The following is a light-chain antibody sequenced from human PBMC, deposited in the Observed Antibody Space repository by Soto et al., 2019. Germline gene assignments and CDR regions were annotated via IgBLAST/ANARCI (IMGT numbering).Light chain of an antibody. Sequence: DIQLTRAPSFPCSVSWAVVTITRGASQAISNFLAWYQQKPGRAPKLLIYAASTLQSGVPSRFSGSGSGTEFTLTLRSLQPEDFATYYCQQLKFFPITFGPGTRLEIK. V-gene: IGKV1-9*01. CDR3: QQLKFFPIT. CDR1: QAISNF. J-gene: IGKJ5*01. CDR2: AAS.